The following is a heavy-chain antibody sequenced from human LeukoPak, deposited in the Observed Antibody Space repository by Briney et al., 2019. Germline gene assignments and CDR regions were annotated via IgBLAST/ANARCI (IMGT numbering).Heavy chain of an antibody. V-gene: IGHV3-23*01. Sequence: PGGSLRLSCAASGFTFSSYAMSWVRQAPGKGLEWVSAISGSGGSTYYADSVKGRFTISRDNSKNTLYLQMNSLRAEDTAVHYCAKVFATYYDFWSGYSDADTNWFDPWGQGTLVTVSS. CDR3: AKVFATYYDFWSGYSDADTNWFDP. CDR2: ISGSGGST. D-gene: IGHD3-3*01. CDR1: GFTFSSYA. J-gene: IGHJ5*02.